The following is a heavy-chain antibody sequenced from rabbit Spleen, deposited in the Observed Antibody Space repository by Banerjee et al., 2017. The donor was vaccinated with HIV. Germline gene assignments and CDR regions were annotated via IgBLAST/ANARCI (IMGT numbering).Heavy chain of an antibody. CDR1: GFDFTSTYY. D-gene: IGHD1-1*01. Sequence: ASGFDFTSTYYMCWVRQAPGKGLELIACIDTSTINTAYATWAKGRFIMSRTSSTTVTLQMTSLTAADTATYFCARDLASVIGWNFSLWGPGTLVTVS. CDR3: ARDLASVIGWNFSL. J-gene: IGHJ4*01. CDR2: IDTSTINT. V-gene: IGHV1S40*01.